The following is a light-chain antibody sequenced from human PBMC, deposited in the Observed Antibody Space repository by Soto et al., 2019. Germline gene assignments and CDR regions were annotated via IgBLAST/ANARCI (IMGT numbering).Light chain of an antibody. J-gene: IGKJ1*01. CDR1: QGISNY. Sequence: DIQTTQSPSSLSASVGDRVTITCRASQGISNYLAWYQQKPGKVPELLIYGASTLQAGVPSRFSGSGSGTDFTLIISSLKPEDVATYYCQNYNSAPRTFGQGTKVEIK. V-gene: IGKV1-27*01. CDR2: GAS. CDR3: QNYNSAPRT.